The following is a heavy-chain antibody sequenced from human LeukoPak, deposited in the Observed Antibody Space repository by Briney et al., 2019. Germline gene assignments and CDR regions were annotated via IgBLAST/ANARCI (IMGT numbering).Heavy chain of an antibody. CDR1: GFTFSSYW. CDR3: ALIWFGELSLVY. D-gene: IGHD3-10*01. J-gene: IGHJ4*02. CDR2: IEQDGSEK. Sequence: GGSLRLSCAASGFTFSSYWMSWVRQAPGKGLEWVANIEQDGSEKYYVDSVKGRFTISRDNAKNSLYLQMNSLRAEDTAVYYCALIWFGELSLVYWGQGTLVTVSS. V-gene: IGHV3-7*01.